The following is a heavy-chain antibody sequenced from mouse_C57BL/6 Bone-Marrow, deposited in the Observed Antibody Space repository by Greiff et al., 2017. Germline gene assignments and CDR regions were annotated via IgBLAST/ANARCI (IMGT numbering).Heavy chain of an antibody. CDR3: AKNDYDKMAWFAY. D-gene: IGHD2-4*01. CDR2: ISSGSSTI. CDR1: GFTFSDYG. V-gene: IGHV5-17*01. J-gene: IGHJ3*01. Sequence: QLVESGGGLVKPGGSLKLSCAASGFTFSDYGMHWVRQAPEKGLEWVAYISSGSSTIYYADTVKGRFTISRDNAKNTLFLQMTSLRSEDTAMYYCAKNDYDKMAWFAYWGQGTLVTVSA.